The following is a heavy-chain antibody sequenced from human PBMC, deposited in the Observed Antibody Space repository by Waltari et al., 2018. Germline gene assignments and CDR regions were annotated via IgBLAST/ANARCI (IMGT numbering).Heavy chain of an antibody. V-gene: IGHV4-59*01. CDR3: ARSTSRYCSRTACFPYFFDY. J-gene: IGHJ4*02. D-gene: IGHD2-2*01. Sequence: QVQLQESGPGLVKPSETLSLTCVVCGPLNTYFWRWLRQPPGEGLEWMGYVYYAGTSAPNPSLKGRVTISLDTSKNQFSLSLHSATTADTAVYYCARSTSRYCSRTACFPYFFDYWGPGILVTVSS. CDR1: GPLNTYF. CDR2: VYYAGTS.